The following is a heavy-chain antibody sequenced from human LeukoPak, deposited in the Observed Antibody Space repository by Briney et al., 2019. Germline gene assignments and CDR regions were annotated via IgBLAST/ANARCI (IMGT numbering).Heavy chain of an antibody. CDR1: GFTFSSYS. CDR2: ISSSSSYI. V-gene: IGHV3-21*01. D-gene: IGHD3-10*02. Sequence: GGSLRLSCAASGFTFSSYSMNWVRQAPGKGLEWVSSISSSSSYIYYADSVKGRFTISRDNAKNSLYLQMNSLRAEDTAVYYCAGLDQQLSGGWFDPWGQGTLVTVSS. CDR3: AGLDQQLSGGWFDP. J-gene: IGHJ5*02.